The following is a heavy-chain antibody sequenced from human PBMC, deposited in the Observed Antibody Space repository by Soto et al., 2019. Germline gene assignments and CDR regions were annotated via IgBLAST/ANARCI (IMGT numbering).Heavy chain of an antibody. V-gene: IGHV4-59*08. J-gene: IGHJ4*02. CDR3: ARRYGPGFDY. CDR2: IYYSGST. Sequence: PSETLSLTCTVPGGSISSYYWSWIRQPPGKGLEWIGYIYYSGSTNYNPSLKSRVTISVDTSKNQFSLKLSSVTAADTAVYYCARRYGPGFDYWGQGTLVTVSS. CDR1: GGSISSYY. D-gene: IGHD4-17*01.